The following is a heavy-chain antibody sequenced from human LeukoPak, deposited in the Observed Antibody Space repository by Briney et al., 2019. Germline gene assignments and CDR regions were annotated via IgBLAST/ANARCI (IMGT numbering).Heavy chain of an antibody. CDR3: AKFEFGF. D-gene: IGHD3-16*01. Sequence: GGSLRLSCAASGFTFSSYSMNWVRQAPGKGLEWVSAISSSGRYIYYADSVKGRFTISRDSAKNSLYLQMDSLRDEDTAVYYCAKFEFGFWGQGTLVTVSS. CDR1: GFTFSSYS. V-gene: IGHV3-21*04. CDR2: ISSSGRYI. J-gene: IGHJ4*02.